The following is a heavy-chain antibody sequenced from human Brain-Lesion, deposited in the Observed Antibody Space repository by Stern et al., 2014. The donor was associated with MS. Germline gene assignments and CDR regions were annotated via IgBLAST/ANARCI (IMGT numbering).Heavy chain of an antibody. Sequence: QVQLVESGPGLVKPSQTLSLSCTVSGGSISSGGYYWSWIRQPAGKGLEWIGRIFNRGRTTYNPSLKSRATISIDTPKNQFSLRLNSMTAADTAVYYCARGRVVPGFQYYATDVWGQGTTVIVSS. CDR1: GGSISSGGYY. V-gene: IGHV4-61*02. J-gene: IGHJ6*02. D-gene: IGHD2-2*01. CDR2: IFNRGRT. CDR3: ARGRVVPGFQYYATDV.